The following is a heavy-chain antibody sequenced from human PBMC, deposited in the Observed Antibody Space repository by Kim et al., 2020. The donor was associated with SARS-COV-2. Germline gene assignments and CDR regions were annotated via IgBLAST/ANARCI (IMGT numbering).Heavy chain of an antibody. V-gene: IGHV1-2*06. D-gene: IGHD3-3*01. Sequence: ASVKVSCKASGFSFSAYFIHWVRQAPGQGLEWMGRINPSTGDTIYAQQFQGRVTVTRDTSISTTHMELSSLRSDDTAVYYCARAAAPWSGYSGDNWLDPWGQGTLVTVSS. CDR2: INPSTGDT. CDR1: GFSFSAYF. CDR3: ARAAAPWSGYSGDNWLDP. J-gene: IGHJ5*02.